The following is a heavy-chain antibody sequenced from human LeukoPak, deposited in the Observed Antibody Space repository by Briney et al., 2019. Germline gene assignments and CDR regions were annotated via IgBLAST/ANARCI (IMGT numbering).Heavy chain of an antibody. V-gene: IGHV3-74*01. J-gene: IGHJ4*02. CDR1: GFTFSRYW. Sequence: GGSLRLSCAASGFTFSRYWMHWVRQAPGKGLVWVSRINSDGSSISYADSVKGRFTISRDNAKNTLYLQMNSLRAEDTAVYYCARARYDSSGTYYFDYWGQGTLVTVSS. CDR2: INSDGSSI. CDR3: ARARYDSSGTYYFDY. D-gene: IGHD3-22*01.